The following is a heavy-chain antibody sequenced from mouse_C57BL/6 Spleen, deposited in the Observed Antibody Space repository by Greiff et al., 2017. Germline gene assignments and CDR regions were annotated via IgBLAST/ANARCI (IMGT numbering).Heavy chain of an antibody. CDR1: GYASSSYW. CDR3: ARAVTTGDWYFDV. J-gene: IGHJ1*03. D-gene: IGHD1-1*01. Sequence: QVQLQQSGAALVKPGASVKISCKASGYASSSYWMNWVKQRPGKGLEWFGQIYPGDGDSNYQGKFKGNATLTADKSSSTAYMQLSSLTSEDSAVYFCARAVTTGDWYFDVWGTGTTVTVSS. CDR2: IYPGDGDS. V-gene: IGHV1-80*01.